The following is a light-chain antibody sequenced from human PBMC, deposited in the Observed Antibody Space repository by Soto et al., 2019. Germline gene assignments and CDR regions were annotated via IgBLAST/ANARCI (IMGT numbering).Light chain of an antibody. CDR2: EVS. Sequence: QSVLTQPASVSGSPGQSITISCTGTSSDIGHYDYVSWYQQHPGKAPKPMIYEVSNRPSGVSNRFSGSKSGNTASLTISGLQAEDEADYYCSSYTSSSTLYVFGTGTKVTVL. CDR1: SSDIGHYDY. J-gene: IGLJ1*01. V-gene: IGLV2-14*01. CDR3: SSYTSSSTLYV.